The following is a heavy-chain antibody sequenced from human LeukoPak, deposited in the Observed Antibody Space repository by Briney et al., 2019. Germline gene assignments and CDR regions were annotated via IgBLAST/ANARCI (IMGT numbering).Heavy chain of an antibody. V-gene: IGHV4-59*01. D-gene: IGHD6-13*01. CDR1: GGSIITYY. CDR2: SYYSGST. CDR3: ARTSYNSNWFGFDI. J-gene: IGHJ3*02. Sequence: PSETLSLTCTVSGGSIITYYWSWIRQPPGKGLEWIGYSYYSGSTNYNPSLKSRVTMSVDTSKNQISLKLKSVTAADTAAYYCARTSYNSNWFGFDIWGQGTMVTVSS.